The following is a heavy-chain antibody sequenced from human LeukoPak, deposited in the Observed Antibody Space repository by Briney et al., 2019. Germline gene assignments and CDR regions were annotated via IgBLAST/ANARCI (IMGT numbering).Heavy chain of an antibody. CDR2: IGGTAVAT. D-gene: IGHD3-3*01. J-gene: IGHJ4*02. CDR1: GFNFNVHA. Sequence: GGSLRLSCVASGFNFNVHAMSWVRQAPGKGLEWVSTIGGTAVATDYTDSVKGRFTFSRDNSKNTLFLQMNNLKTEDTAVYYCAKALEVIISFFDYWGQGTLVTVSS. CDR3: AKALEVIISFFDY. V-gene: IGHV3-23*01.